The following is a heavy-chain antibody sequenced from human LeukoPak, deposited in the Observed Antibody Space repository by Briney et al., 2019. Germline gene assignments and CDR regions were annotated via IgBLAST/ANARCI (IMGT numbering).Heavy chain of an antibody. D-gene: IGHD4-17*01. J-gene: IGHJ4*02. CDR3: AREHTTVTSLLDY. Sequence: GGSLRLSCAASGFSFSSNAMTWVRQAPGKGLESVSVVYTDGRTYYADSVKDRFTISRDNPKNTLYLQMNSLRAEDTAVYYCAREHTTVTSLLDYWGQGTLVTVSS. CDR1: GFSFSSNA. CDR2: VYTDGRT. V-gene: IGHV3-66*01.